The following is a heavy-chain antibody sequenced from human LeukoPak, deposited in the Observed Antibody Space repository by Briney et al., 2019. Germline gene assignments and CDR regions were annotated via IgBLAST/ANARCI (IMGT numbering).Heavy chain of an antibody. CDR1: GFTFSSYA. CDR2: ISYDGSNK. V-gene: IGHV3-30-3*01. Sequence: PGGSLRLSCAASGFTFSSYAMHWVRQAPGKGLEWVAGISYDGSNKYYADSVKGRFTISRDNSKNALYLQMNSLRAEDTAVYYCARGLGYSGYDWGRGIFDPWGQGTLVTVSS. D-gene: IGHD5-12*01. CDR3: ARGLGYSGYDWGRGIFDP. J-gene: IGHJ5*02.